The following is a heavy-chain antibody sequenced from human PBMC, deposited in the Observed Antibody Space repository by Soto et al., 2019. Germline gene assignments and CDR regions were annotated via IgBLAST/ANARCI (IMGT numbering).Heavy chain of an antibody. D-gene: IGHD3-9*01. CDR2: ISGSGGST. V-gene: IGHV3-23*01. Sequence: GGSLRLSCAASGFTFSSYAMSWVRQAPGKGLEWVSAISGSGGSTYYADSVKGRFTISRDNSKNTLCLQMNSLRAEDTAVYYCAKTLSVLRYFDWLGGNWFDPWGQGTLVTVSS. J-gene: IGHJ5*02. CDR1: GFTFSSYA. CDR3: AKTLSVLRYFDWLGGNWFDP.